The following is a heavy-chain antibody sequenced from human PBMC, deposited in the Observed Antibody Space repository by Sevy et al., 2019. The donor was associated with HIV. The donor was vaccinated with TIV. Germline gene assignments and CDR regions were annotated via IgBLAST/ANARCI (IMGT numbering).Heavy chain of an antibody. V-gene: IGHV4-59*08. CDR1: GGSITSLY. J-gene: IGHJ4*02. CDR3: AGENAWGRGYS. CDR2: IYYNGHI. D-gene: IGHD1-26*01. Sequence: PSETLSLTCTVSGGSITSLYWNWIRQPPGTGLEWIANIYYNGHINYNPSLKSRVTLSLDTSKNQFSLRLSSVTAADTAMYYCAGENAWGRGYSWGQGTLVTVSS.